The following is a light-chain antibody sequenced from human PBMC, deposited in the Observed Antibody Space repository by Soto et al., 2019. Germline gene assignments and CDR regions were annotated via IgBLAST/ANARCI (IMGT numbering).Light chain of an antibody. CDR1: QTITGY. CDR2: AAS. J-gene: IGKJ1*01. CDR3: QKYNSALGT. Sequence: DIQMTQSPSSLSASVGDRVTITCRASQTITGYLNWYQQRPGKAPKLLIYAASSLQSGVPSRFSGSGSGTDFTLTISSLQPEDVATYYCQKYNSALGTFGQGTKVEIK. V-gene: IGKV1-39*01.